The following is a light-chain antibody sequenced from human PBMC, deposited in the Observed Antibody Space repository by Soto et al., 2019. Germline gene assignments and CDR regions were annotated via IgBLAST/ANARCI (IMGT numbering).Light chain of an antibody. Sequence: DIQMTQSPSSLSASVGDKVTITCRASQGISNYLAWYQHKPGKAPKLLILAASTLQSGVPFRFSGSGSGTDINFTITILNLQAVETYTYQKQHSDPLFLTFGGGTKVEIK. CDR3: QKQHSDPLFLT. CDR2: AAS. CDR1: QGISNY. J-gene: IGKJ4*01. V-gene: IGKV1-27*01.